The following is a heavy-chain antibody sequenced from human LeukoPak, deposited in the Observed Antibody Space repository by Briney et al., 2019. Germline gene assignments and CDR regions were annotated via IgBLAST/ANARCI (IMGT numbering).Heavy chain of an antibody. CDR1: GGSISSGDYY. Sequence: SETLSLTCTVSGGSISSGDYYWSWIRQPPGKGLEWIGYIYYSGGTYYNPSLKSRVIISVDTSKNQFSLKLSSVTAADTAVYYCARAPSYRRYYYMDVWGKGTTVTVSS. V-gene: IGHV4-30-4*08. D-gene: IGHD5-18*01. CDR2: IYYSGGT. CDR3: ARAPSYRRYYYMDV. J-gene: IGHJ6*03.